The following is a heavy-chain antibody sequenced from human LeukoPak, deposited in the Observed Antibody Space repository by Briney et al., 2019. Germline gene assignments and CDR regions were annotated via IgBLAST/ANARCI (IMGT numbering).Heavy chain of an antibody. CDR2: IYYSGST. Sequence: PSETLSLTCAVSGGSIRSRSYYGGWIRQPPGKGLEWIGSIYYSGSTYYNPSLKSRVTISVDTSKNQFSLKLSSVTAADTAVYYCARPDTDMVIDYSGQGTLVTVSS. D-gene: IGHD5-18*01. CDR1: GGSIRSRSYY. J-gene: IGHJ4*02. CDR3: ARPDTDMVIDY. V-gene: IGHV4-39*01.